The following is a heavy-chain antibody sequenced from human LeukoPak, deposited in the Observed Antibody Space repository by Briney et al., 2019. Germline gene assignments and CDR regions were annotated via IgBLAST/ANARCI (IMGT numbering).Heavy chain of an antibody. V-gene: IGHV3-11*01. Sequence: GGSLRLSCAASGFTFSDYNMRWIRQAPGKGLEWVSSISRSGSTKYYADSVKGRFTISRDNAKNSLFLQMNSLRAEDTAVYFCARRDRSISVEAYFLDMWGKGTTVTVSS. D-gene: IGHD1-14*01. CDR2: ISRSGSTK. CDR3: ARRDRSISVEAYFLDM. J-gene: IGHJ6*03. CDR1: GFTFSDYN.